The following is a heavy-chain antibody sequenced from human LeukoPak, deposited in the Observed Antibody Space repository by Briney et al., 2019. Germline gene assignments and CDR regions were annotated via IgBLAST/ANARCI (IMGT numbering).Heavy chain of an antibody. V-gene: IGHV1-2*02. CDR2: INPNSGGT. CDR3: ARIKNRFYDSSGYYSPPDY. D-gene: IGHD3-22*01. CDR1: GYTFTGCY. Sequence: ASVKVSCKASGYTFTGCYMHWVRQAPGQGLKWMGWINPNSGGTNYAQKFQGRVTMTRDTSISTAYMELSRLRSDDTAVYYCARIKNRFYDSSGYYSPPDYWGQGTLVTVSS. J-gene: IGHJ4*02.